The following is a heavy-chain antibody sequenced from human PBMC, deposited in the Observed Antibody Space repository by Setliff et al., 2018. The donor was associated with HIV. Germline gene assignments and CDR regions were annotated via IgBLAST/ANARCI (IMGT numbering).Heavy chain of an antibody. CDR2: IKQNGGET. Sequence: GGSLRLSCVASGFTFSGRWMSWARQGSGKGLEWVASIKQNGGETYYVDSVKGRFTISRDNAKNTLYLQMTSLRAEDTALYFCARDPRTDSSYAWFDSWGQGTLVTVSS. CDR1: GFTFSGRW. CDR3: ARDPRTDSSYAWFDS. J-gene: IGHJ5*01. V-gene: IGHV3-7*03. D-gene: IGHD6-6*01.